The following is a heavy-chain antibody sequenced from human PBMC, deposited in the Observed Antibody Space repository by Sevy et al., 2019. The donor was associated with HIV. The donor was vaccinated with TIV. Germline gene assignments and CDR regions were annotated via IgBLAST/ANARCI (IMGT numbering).Heavy chain of an antibody. Sequence: SETLSLTCTVSGGSISTYYWSWIRQPPGKGLEWIGYMYYTGSTNYNPSLKSRLIISVDTSKNQFSLKLSSVTAADTAVHYCARVVATTYYYYYMDVWGKGTTVTVSS. CDR2: MYYTGST. CDR1: GGSISTYY. V-gene: IGHV4-59*01. CDR3: ARVVATTYYYYYMDV. J-gene: IGHJ6*03. D-gene: IGHD5-12*01.